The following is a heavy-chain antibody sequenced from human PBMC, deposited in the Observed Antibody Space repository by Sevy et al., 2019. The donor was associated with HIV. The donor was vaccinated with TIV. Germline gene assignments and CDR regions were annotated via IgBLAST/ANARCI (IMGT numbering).Heavy chain of an antibody. J-gene: IGHJ3*02. Sequence: GGSLRLSCKPSGFTFTSYAMNWVRQAPGKGLEWISTIYGSGGVTYYADSVTGRFTISRDKSKNTLYLQMNSLRTEDTALYYCAGGRYDSSGSFDALDIWGQGTMVTVSS. CDR3: AGGRYDSSGSFDALDI. D-gene: IGHD3-22*01. CDR1: GFTFTSYA. CDR2: IYGSGGVT. V-gene: IGHV3-23*01.